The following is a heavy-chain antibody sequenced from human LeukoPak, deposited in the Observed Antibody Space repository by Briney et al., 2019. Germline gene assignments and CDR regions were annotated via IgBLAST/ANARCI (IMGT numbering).Heavy chain of an antibody. Sequence: GGSLRLSYAASGFTFSSYGMHWVRQAPGKGLEWVAFIRYDGSNKYYADSVKGRFTISRDNSRDTLYLQMNSLRAEDTAVYYCTRSSQFWSGYYDFDFWGRGTLVTVSS. V-gene: IGHV3-30*02. CDR3: TRSSQFWSGYYDFDF. CDR1: GFTFSSYG. J-gene: IGHJ4*02. D-gene: IGHD3-3*01. CDR2: IRYDGSNK.